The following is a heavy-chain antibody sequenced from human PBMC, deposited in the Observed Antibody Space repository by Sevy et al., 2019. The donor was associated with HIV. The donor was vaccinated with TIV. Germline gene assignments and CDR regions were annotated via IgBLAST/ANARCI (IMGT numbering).Heavy chain of an antibody. CDR1: GFTVSSNY. V-gene: IGHV3-53*01. Sequence: GGSLRLSCAASGFTVSSNYMSWVRQAPGKGLEWVSVIYSGGSTYYADSVKGRFTISRDNSKNTRYLQMNSLIAEDTAVYYCARGILPAGAFDIWGQGTMVTVSS. CDR3: ARGILPAGAFDI. D-gene: IGHD2-2*01. CDR2: IYSGGST. J-gene: IGHJ3*02.